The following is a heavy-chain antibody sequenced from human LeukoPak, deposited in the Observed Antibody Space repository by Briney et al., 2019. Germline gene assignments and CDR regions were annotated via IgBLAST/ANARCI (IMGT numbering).Heavy chain of an antibody. CDR1: GFSFSSYA. D-gene: IGHD5-24*01. CDR2: VCSNAACA. J-gene: IGHJ4*02. Sequence: GGSLRLSCAASGFSFSSYAIHWVRQAPGKGLKYVSAVCSNAACAYYADSVRGRFSMSRDNSKNTVWLQMDNLRVEDMAIYYCVRRDGYNFDYWGRGTLVTVSS. CDR3: VRRDGYNFDY. V-gene: IGHV3-64*02.